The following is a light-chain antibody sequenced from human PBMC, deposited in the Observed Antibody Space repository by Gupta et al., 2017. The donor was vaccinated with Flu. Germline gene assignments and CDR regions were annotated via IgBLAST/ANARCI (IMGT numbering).Light chain of an antibody. Sequence: DIVMTHCRDSLSVSLCERATINCKSSQSSLYSSNNKNYLAWYQQKPGQPPKLLIYWASTRESGVPDRFSGSGSGTDFTLTISSLQAEDVAVYYCQQDDGTPYSFGQGTKLEIK. CDR2: WAS. CDR3: QQDDGTPYS. CDR1: QSSLYSSNNKNY. J-gene: IGKJ2*03. V-gene: IGKV4-1*01.